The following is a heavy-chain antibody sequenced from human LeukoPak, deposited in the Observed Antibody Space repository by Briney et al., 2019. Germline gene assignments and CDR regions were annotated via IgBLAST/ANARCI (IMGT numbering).Heavy chain of an antibody. V-gene: IGHV3-30*18. D-gene: IGHD6-19*01. CDR1: GFTFSDYN. CDR3: AKVRWDNSGWYYLDN. CDR2: ISYDGSNK. J-gene: IGHJ4*02. Sequence: GGSLRLSCAASGFTFSDYNMRWVRQAPGKGLEWVAVISYDGSNKYYADSVKGRFTISRDNSKNTLYLQMNSLTAEDTAVYYCAKVRWDNSGWYYLDNWGQGTLVTVSS.